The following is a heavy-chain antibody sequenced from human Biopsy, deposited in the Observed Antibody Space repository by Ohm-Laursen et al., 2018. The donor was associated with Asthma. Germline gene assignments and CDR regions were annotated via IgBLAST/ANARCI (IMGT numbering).Heavy chain of an antibody. CDR3: AKDVFPGWELRRGPDY. CDR1: GFTFSNYG. D-gene: IGHD1-26*01. J-gene: IGHJ4*02. CDR2: ISFDGSNK. V-gene: IGHV3-30*18. Sequence: SLRLSCAAIGFTFSNYGMHWVRQAPGKGLDWVAAISFDGSNKNYTDSVKGRFTISRDNSRNTLHLQMNSLRAEDTAVYYCAKDVFPGWELRRGPDYWGQGTLVTVSS.